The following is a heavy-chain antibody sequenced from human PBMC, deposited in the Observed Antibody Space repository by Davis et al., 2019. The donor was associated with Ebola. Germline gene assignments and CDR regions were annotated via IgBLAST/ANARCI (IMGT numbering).Heavy chain of an antibody. V-gene: IGHV4-39*01. CDR1: GGSISSSSYY. CDR2: IYYSGST. CDR3: SRLDDTGLGWFDP. Sequence: SETLSLTCTVSGGSISSSSYYWGWIRQPPGKGLEWIGSIYYSGSTYYNPSLKSRVTISVDTSKNQFSLKLSSVTAADTAVYYCSRLDDTGLGWFDPWGQGTLVTVSS. D-gene: IGHD1-14*01. J-gene: IGHJ5*02.